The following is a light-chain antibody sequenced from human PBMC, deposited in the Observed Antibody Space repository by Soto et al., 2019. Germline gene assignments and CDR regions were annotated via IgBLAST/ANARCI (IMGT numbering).Light chain of an antibody. CDR3: QQYGSSPPVT. J-gene: IGKJ2*01. CDR1: QSVSSSY. V-gene: IGKV3-20*01. Sequence: EMVLTQSPGTLSLSPGERATLSCRASQSVSSSYLAWYQQKPGQGPRLLIYGASSRATGIPDRFSGSGSGTDFTLTINRLEPEDFAVYYCQQYGSSPPVTFGHGTKLEIK. CDR2: GAS.